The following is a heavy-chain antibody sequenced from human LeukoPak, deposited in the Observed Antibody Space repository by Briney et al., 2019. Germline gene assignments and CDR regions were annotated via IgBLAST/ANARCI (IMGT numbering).Heavy chain of an antibody. V-gene: IGHV3-21*01. Sequence: GGSLRLSCAASGFSFSDYSMTWVRRAPGKGLEWVSSISSSSTYIHYADSVKGRFTISRDNAQDSLYLQMNSLRDEDTAVYYCVRDPDALDYWGQGTPVTVSS. J-gene: IGHJ4*02. CDR3: VRDPDALDY. CDR2: ISSSSTYI. CDR1: GFSFSDYS.